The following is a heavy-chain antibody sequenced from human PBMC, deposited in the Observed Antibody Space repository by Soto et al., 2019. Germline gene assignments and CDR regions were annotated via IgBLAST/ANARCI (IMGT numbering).Heavy chain of an antibody. V-gene: IGHV3-30*02. CDR3: TIVRVADSALDH. CDR1: GFIFNNNG. CDR2: MSYDGSDT. J-gene: IGHJ4*02. Sequence: GGSLRLSCVVSGFIFNNNGMHWVRQTPGKGLEWVAFMSYDGSDTFYADSVKGRFTISRDNSKNTLFLHMSNLRAEDTAMYYCTIVRVADSALDHWGQGTLVTSPQ. D-gene: IGHD3-10*02.